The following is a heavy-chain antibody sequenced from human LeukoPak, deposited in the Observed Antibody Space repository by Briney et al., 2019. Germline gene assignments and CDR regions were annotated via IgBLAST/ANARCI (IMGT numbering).Heavy chain of an antibody. D-gene: IGHD2-21*02. CDR1: GASISSGYYY. V-gene: IGHV4-61*02. Sequence: SETLSLTCNVSGASISSGYYYWSWIRQPAGKGLEWIGRLYSSQSTDYSPSLRSRVTISVDTSKNQFSLKVRSVTTEDTAVYYCATNSGWGDLGYWGQGILVTVSS. CDR3: ATNSGWGDLGY. CDR2: LYSSQST. J-gene: IGHJ4*02.